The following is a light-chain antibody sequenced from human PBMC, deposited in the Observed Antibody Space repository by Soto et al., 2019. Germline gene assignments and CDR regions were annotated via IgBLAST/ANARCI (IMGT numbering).Light chain of an antibody. CDR3: ASYTTSSTYV. J-gene: IGLJ1*01. V-gene: IGLV2-14*01. CDR1: RSDVGGYSY. Sequence: ALTQPASVSGSPGQSIAIPCTGTRSDVGGYSYVSWYQQQPGKAPKLVISDVSNRPSGVSDRFSGSKSGNTASLTISGLQTEDEADYYCASYTTSSTYVFGTGTKVTV. CDR2: DVS.